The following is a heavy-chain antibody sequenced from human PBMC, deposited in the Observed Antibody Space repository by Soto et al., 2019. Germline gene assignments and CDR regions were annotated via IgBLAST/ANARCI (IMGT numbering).Heavy chain of an antibody. CDR2: TYYRSKWYN. J-gene: IGHJ6*02. CDR1: GDSVSSNSAA. V-gene: IGHV6-1*01. CDR3: ARAGSWYGGYYYYYGMDV. D-gene: IGHD6-13*01. Sequence: PAQTLSLTCAISGDSVSSNSAAWNWIRQSPSRGLEWLGRTYYRSKWYNDYAVSVKSRITINPDTSKNQFSLQLNSVTPEDTAVYYCARAGSWYGGYYYYYGMDVWGQGTTVTVSS.